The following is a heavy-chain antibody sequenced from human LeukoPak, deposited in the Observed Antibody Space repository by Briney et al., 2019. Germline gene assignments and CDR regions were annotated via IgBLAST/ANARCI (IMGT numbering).Heavy chain of an antibody. Sequence: ASVKVSCKASGYTFTSYAMHWVRQAPGQRLEWMGWINAGNGNTKYSQKFQGRVTITRDTSASTAYMELSSLRSEDTAVYYCARDSGSGWQNWFDPWGQGTLVTVSS. CDR1: GYTFTSYA. V-gene: IGHV1-3*01. CDR2: INAGNGNT. CDR3: ARDSGSGWQNWFDP. D-gene: IGHD6-19*01. J-gene: IGHJ5*02.